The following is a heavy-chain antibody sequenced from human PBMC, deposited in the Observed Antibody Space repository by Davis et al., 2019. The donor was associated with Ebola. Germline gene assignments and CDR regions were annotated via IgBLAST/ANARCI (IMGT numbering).Heavy chain of an antibody. V-gene: IGHV1-18*01. CDR3: ARKDCFGDCHLFAE. J-gene: IGHJ4*02. D-gene: IGHD2-21*01. Sequence: ASVKVSCKASGYTFNSYGISWVRQRPGQGLEWMGWINTDTGGTNFAQKFQGRVTMARDTLTGTVYMELTNPREDDSALYYCARKDCFGDCHLFAEWGQGTLVSVSS. CDR2: INTDTGGT. CDR1: GYTFNSYG.